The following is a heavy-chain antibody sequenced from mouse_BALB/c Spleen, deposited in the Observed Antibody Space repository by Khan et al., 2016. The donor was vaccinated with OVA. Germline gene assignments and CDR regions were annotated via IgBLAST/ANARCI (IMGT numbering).Heavy chain of an antibody. V-gene: IGHV1-4*01. CDR2: INPSNGYT. D-gene: IGHD2-14*01. CDR1: GYTFTSYT. CDR3: VRSGAYYRYDGYFDV. J-gene: IGHJ1*01. Sequence: QVQLQQSGAELARPGASVKMSCKASGYTFTSYTMHWEKQRPGEGLEWIGYINPSNGYTNYNQKFKDKATLTADKSASTADMQLSSLTSEDSAVYYCVRSGAYYRYDGYFDVWGAGTTVTVSS.